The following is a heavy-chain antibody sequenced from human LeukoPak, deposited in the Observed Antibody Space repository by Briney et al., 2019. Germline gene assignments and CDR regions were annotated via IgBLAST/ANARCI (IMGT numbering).Heavy chain of an antibody. Sequence: SETLSPTCTVSGYSISSGYYWGWIRQSPGKGLEWIGSVFHTVITYYNPSLTSRLSISVDTSKNQFSLKLSSVTAADTAVYYCARHGERGYYYYMDVWGKGTTVTVSS. J-gene: IGHJ6*03. CDR3: ARHGERGYYYYMDV. V-gene: IGHV4-38-2*02. CDR2: VFHTVIT. D-gene: IGHD1-26*01. CDR1: GYSISSGYY.